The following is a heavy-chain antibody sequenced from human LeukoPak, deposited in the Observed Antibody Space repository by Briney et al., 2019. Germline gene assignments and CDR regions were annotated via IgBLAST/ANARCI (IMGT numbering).Heavy chain of an antibody. V-gene: IGHV3-7*03. Sequence: GGSLRLSCAASGFTFSTYWMSWVRQAPGKGLEWVANIKEDGSEKYHVDSVKGRFTISRDNAKSSLYLQMNSLRAEDTALYYCARSTMGGGAFDYWGQGSQVTVSS. J-gene: IGHJ4*02. CDR1: GFTFSTYW. CDR3: ARSTMGGGAFDY. D-gene: IGHD3-10*01. CDR2: IKEDGSEK.